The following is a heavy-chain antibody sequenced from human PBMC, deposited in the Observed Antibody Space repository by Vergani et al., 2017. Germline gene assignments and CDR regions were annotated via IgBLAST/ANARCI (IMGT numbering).Heavy chain of an antibody. CDR2: ISWNSGSI. CDR3: AKGEYGDSDADDWYFDL. V-gene: IGHV3-9*01. D-gene: IGHD4-17*01. Sequence: EVQLVESGGGLVQPGRSLRLSCAASGFTFDDYAMHWVRQAPGKGREWVSGISWNSGSIGHADSVKGRFTLDRNNAKNSLYLQMTSLRAENTALYYCAKGEYGDSDADDWYFDLWGRGTLVTVSS. J-gene: IGHJ2*01. CDR1: GFTFDDYA.